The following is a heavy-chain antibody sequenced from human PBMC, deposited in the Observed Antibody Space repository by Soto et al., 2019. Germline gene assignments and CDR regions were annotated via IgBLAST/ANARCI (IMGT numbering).Heavy chain of an antibody. J-gene: IGHJ5*02. CDR2: INAGNGNT. Sequence: QVQLVQSGAEEKKPGASVKVSCKASGYTFTSYAMHWVRQAPGQRLEWMGWINAGNGNTKYSQKFQGRVTITRDTSASTAYMELSSLRSEDTAVYYCARDRQQLNWLDPWGQGTLVTVSS. CDR1: GYTFTSYA. V-gene: IGHV1-3*05. CDR3: ARDRQQLNWLDP. D-gene: IGHD6-13*01.